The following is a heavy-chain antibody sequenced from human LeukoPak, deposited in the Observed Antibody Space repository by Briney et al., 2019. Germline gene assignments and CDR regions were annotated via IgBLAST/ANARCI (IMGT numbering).Heavy chain of an antibody. CDR2: ISWNSGSI. CDR1: GLTHDVYY. V-gene: IGHV3-9*01. CDR3: AKDSQIAVANYFDC. Sequence: GGSLSLPCALSGLTHDVYYVQCARHAPGRALEWVTGISWNSGSIGYTDSVKGRITISRDNAKNTLYLQMNSLRAEDTALYYCAKDSQIAVANYFDCWHETMLVAASA. D-gene: IGHD6-19*01. J-gene: IGHJ4*02.